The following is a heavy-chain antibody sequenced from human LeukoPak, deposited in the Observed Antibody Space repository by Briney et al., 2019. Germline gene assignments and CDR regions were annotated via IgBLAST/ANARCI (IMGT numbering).Heavy chain of an antibody. V-gene: IGHV4-30-4*08. Sequence: SETLSLTCTVSGGSISSGDYYWSWIRQPPGKGLEWIGYIYYSGSTYYNPSLKSRVTISVDTSKNQFSLKLSSVTAADTAVYYCASYCGGDCYVDYWGQGTLVTVSS. CDR3: ASYCGGDCYVDY. J-gene: IGHJ4*02. CDR2: IYYSGST. CDR1: GGSISSGDYY. D-gene: IGHD2-21*01.